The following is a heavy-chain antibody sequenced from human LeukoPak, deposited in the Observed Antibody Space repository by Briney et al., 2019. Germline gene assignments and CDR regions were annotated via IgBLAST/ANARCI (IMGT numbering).Heavy chain of an antibody. CDR2: ISYDGRNK. CDR3: ARDARKSAHPMVRGGNWFDP. J-gene: IGHJ5*02. CDR1: GFTFSSYA. V-gene: IGHV3-30*04. D-gene: IGHD3-10*01. Sequence: PGGSLRLFCAASGFTFSSYAMHCVRRAPGEGRGWVAGISYDGRNKYYADCVKGRFTISRDNSKNTLYLQMNSLRAEDMAVYYCARDARKSAHPMVRGGNWFDPWGQGTLVTVSS.